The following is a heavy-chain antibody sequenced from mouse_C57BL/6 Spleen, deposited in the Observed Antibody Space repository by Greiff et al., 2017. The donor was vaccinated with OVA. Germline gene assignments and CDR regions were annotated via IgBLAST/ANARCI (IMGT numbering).Heavy chain of an antibody. CDR2: IYPGDGDT. Sequence: QVQLQQSGAELVKPGASVKISCKASGYAFSSYWMNWVKQRPGKGLEWIGQIYPGDGDTNYNGKFKGKATLTADKSSSTAYMQLSSLTSEDSAVYFCARWGAYGSSNGYFDVWGTGTTVTVSS. D-gene: IGHD1-1*01. CDR1: GYAFSSYW. V-gene: IGHV1-80*01. J-gene: IGHJ1*03. CDR3: ARWGAYGSSNGYFDV.